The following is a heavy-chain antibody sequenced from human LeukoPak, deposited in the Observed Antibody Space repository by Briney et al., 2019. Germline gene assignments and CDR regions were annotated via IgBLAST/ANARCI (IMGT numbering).Heavy chain of an antibody. J-gene: IGHJ4*02. V-gene: IGHV4-34*01. D-gene: IGHD4-17*01. Sequence: PSETLSLTCAVYGGSFSGYYWSWIRQPPGKGLEWIGEINHSGSTNYNPSLKSRVTISVDTSKNQFSLKLSSVTAADTAVYCCAREQGDYGDYPDYWGQGTLVTVSS. CDR1: GGSFSGYY. CDR3: AREQGDYGDYPDY. CDR2: INHSGST.